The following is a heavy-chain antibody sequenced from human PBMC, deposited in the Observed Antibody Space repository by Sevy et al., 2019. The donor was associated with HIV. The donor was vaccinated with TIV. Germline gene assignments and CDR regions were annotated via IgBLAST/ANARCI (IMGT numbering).Heavy chain of an antibody. CDR1: GFTFSNYA. J-gene: IGHJ4*02. D-gene: IGHD3-22*01. Sequence: GGSLRLSCSASGFTFSNYAMHWVRQAPGKGLEWVGFISYDGSNKYYADSVKGRFTISRDNGNNTLYLQMNSLGAEDTAVYYCAKNYRVLLITTIDYWGQGTLVTVSS. CDR3: AKNYRVLLITTIDY. V-gene: IGHV3-30*18. CDR2: ISYDGSNK.